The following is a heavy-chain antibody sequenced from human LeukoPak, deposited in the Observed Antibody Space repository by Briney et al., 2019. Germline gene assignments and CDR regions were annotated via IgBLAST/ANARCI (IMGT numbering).Heavy chain of an antibody. CDR2: ISGSGIST. V-gene: IGHV3-23*01. CDR1: GFAFSSYA. CDR3: ARGAYSSSWSEPPGY. D-gene: IGHD6-13*01. J-gene: IGHJ4*02. Sequence: GGCLRLSSAASGFAFSSYAMSWVRQAPGKGLEWVSAISGSGISTYYADAVKGRFTISRDNSKNTLYLQMNSLRAEDTAVYYCARGAYSSSWSEPPGYWGQGTLVTVSS.